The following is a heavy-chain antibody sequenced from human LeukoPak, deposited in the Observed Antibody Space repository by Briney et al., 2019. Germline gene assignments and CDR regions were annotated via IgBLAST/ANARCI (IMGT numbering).Heavy chain of an antibody. CDR2: VYYSGKT. CDR3: ASRNYYDSSGYIDY. V-gene: IGHV4-39*02. D-gene: IGHD3-22*01. J-gene: IGHJ4*02. Sequence: PSETLSLTCSVSSGSISRSYYYWGWIRQPPGKGLEWIGSVYYSGKTFYSPSLKSRVTISVDTSKNHFSLRLNSVTAADTALYYCASRNYYDSSGYIDYWGQGTLVTVSS. CDR1: SGSISRSYYY.